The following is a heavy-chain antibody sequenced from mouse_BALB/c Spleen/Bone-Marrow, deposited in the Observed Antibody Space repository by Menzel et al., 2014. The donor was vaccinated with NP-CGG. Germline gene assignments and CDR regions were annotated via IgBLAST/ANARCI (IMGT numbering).Heavy chain of an antibody. J-gene: IGHJ3*01. CDR2: IDPANGNT. CDR1: GFNIKDTY. Sequence: AQLKESGAELVKPGASVKLSCTASGFNIKDTYMHWVKQRPEQGLEWIGRIDPANGNTKYDPKFQGKATITADTSSNTAYLQLSSLTSEDTAVYYCARSTGRPDGFAYWGQGTLVTVSA. CDR3: ARSTGRPDGFAY. V-gene: IGHV14-3*02.